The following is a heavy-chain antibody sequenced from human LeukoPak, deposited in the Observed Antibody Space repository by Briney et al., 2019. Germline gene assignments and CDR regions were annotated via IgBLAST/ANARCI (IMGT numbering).Heavy chain of an antibody. V-gene: IGHV6-1*01. J-gene: IGHJ4*02. CDR2: TYYRSKWYN. CDR1: GDSVSSNSAA. Sequence: SQTLSLTCAISGDSVSSNSAAWNWIRQSPSRGLEWLGRTYYRSKWYNDYAVSVKSRITINPDTSKNQFSLKLSSVTAADTAVYYCARHRPYVWGRYREIDYWGQGTLVTVSS. CDR3: ARHRPYVWGRYREIDY. D-gene: IGHD3-16*02.